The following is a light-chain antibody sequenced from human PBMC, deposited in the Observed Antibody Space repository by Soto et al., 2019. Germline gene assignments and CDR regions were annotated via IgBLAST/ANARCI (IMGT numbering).Light chain of an antibody. J-gene: IGLJ1*01. CDR1: SSDVGAYDY. V-gene: IGLV2-8*01. CDR2: EIN. Sequence: QSVLTQPPCASGSPGQSVTISCTGSSSDVGAYDYVSWYQQHPGKAPKLMIYEINKRPSGVPDRFSGSKSGNTDSLTVSGLQAEDEADYYCSSFAGSNNFPYVFGTGTKVTVL. CDR3: SSFAGSNNFPYV.